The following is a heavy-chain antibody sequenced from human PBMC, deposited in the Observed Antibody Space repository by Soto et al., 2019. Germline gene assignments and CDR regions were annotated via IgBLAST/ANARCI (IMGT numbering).Heavy chain of an antibody. CDR1: GGSISSYY. CDR3: ARESRWGNWFDP. J-gene: IGHJ5*02. Sequence: SETLSLTCTVSGGSISSYYWSWIRQPPGKGLEWIGYIYYSGSTNYNPSLKSRVTISVDTSKNQFSLKLSSVTAADTAVYYCARESRWGNWFDPWGQGTLVTVSS. V-gene: IGHV4-59*01. CDR2: IYYSGST. D-gene: IGHD3-16*01.